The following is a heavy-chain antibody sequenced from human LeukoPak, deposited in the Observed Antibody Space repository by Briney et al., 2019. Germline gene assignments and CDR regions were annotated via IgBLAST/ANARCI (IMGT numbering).Heavy chain of an antibody. CDR1: GFTFSSYW. D-gene: IGHD3-3*01. CDR2: IKQDGSEK. J-gene: IGHJ4*02. V-gene: IGHV3-7*03. Sequence: GGSLRLSCAASGFTFSSYWMSWVRQAPGMGLEWVANIKQDGSEKYYVDSVKGRFTISRDNAKNSLYLQMNSLRAEDTGVYYCARVRYSDWPNDYWGQGTLVTVSS. CDR3: ARVRYSDWPNDY.